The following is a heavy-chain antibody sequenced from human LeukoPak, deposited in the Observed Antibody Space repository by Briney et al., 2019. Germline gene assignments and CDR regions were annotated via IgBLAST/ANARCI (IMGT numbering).Heavy chain of an antibody. CDR2: IYPGDSDT. D-gene: IGHD3-22*01. CDR3: ARFIYPSGLRDSNCYYLDY. V-gene: IGHV5-51*01. J-gene: IGHJ4*02. CDR1: GYSFTSYW. Sequence: GESLKISCKGSGYSFTSYWIGWVRQMPGKGLEWMGIIYPGDSDTRYSPSFQGQVTISADKSISTAYLQWSSLKASDTAIYYCARFIYPSGLRDSNCYYLDYWGQGTLVTVSS.